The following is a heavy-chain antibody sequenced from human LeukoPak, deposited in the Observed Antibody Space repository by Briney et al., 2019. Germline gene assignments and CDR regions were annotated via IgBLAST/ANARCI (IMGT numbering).Heavy chain of an antibody. CDR2: IRYDGSNK. Sequence: GGSLRLSCAASGFTFSSYGMHWVRQAPGKGLEWVAFIRYDGSNKYYADSVKGRFTISRDNAKNSLYLQMNSLRAEDTAVYYCARNHQSASLYGDPLPGGAFDIWGQGTMVTVSS. J-gene: IGHJ3*02. D-gene: IGHD4-17*01. V-gene: IGHV3-30*02. CDR1: GFTFSSYG. CDR3: ARNHQSASLYGDPLPGGAFDI.